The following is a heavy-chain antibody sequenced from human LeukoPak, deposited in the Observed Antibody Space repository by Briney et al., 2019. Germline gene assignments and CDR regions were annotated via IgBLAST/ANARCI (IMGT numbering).Heavy chain of an antibody. V-gene: IGHV3-33*01. CDR2: IWHDASHK. D-gene: IGHD3-10*02. CDR1: GFTFSSYA. CDR3: AREIFCSGSYPDY. Sequence: GGSLRLSCAASGFTFSSYAMNWVRQAPGKGLGWVALIWHDASHKFYTDSMKGRFTISRDNSKNTVFLQMNSLTDEDAAVYYCAREIFCSGSYPDYWGQGTLVTVCS. J-gene: IGHJ4*02.